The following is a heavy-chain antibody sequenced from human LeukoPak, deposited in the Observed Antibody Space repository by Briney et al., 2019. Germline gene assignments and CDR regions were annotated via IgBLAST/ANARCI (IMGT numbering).Heavy chain of an antibody. V-gene: IGHV3-48*03. CDR2: ISGSATTI. J-gene: IGHJ4*02. CDR1: GFTFSTYE. CDR3: ARGVDY. Sequence: GGSLRLSCAASGFTFSTYEMNWVRKAPGKGLEWVSYISGSATTIYYADSVKGRFTISRDNAKNSLYLQMNSLRADDSAVYYCARGVDYWGQGTLVTVSS.